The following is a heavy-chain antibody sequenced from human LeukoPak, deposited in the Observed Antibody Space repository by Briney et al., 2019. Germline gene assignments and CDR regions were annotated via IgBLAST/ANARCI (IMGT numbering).Heavy chain of an antibody. D-gene: IGHD5-24*01. CDR2: VFDGKTT. J-gene: IGHJ4*02. V-gene: IGHV4-34*12. Sequence: SETLSLTCAVYGESLNYYYWSWIRQFPEKGLEWIGEVFDGKTTNYNPSLKSRVTISAVTSSNQFSLNLKSVTAADTTVYYCASGAWATRLHSWAQGTLVIVSS. CDR1: GESLNYYY. CDR3: ASGAWATRLHS.